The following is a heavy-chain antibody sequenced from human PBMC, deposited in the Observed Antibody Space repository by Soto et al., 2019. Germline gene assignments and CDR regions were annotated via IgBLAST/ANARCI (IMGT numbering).Heavy chain of an antibody. V-gene: IGHV4-59*01. Sequence: ASETLSLTCTVSGGSISSYYWSWIRQPPGKGLEWIGYIYYSGSTNYNPSLKSRVTISVDTSKNQFSLKLSSVTAADTAVYYCARDSSSSGYYYYGMDVWGQGTTVTVSS. J-gene: IGHJ6*02. CDR1: GGSISSYY. CDR2: IYYSGST. CDR3: ARDSSSSGYYYYGMDV. D-gene: IGHD3-10*01.